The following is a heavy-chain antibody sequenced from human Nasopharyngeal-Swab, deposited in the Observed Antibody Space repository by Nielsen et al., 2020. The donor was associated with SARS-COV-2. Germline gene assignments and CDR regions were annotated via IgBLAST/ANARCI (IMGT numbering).Heavy chain of an antibody. D-gene: IGHD3-16*02. CDR2: IYYSGST. CDR1: GGSISSGGYY. J-gene: IGHJ3*02. Sequence: SETLSLTCTVSGGSISSGGYYWSWIRQHPGKGLEWIGYIYYSGSTYYNPSLKGRVTISVDTSKNQFSLKLSSVTAADTAVYYCARDPVYDYVWGSYRIDAFDIWGQGTMVTVSS. V-gene: IGHV4-31*03. CDR3: ARDPVYDYVWGSYRIDAFDI.